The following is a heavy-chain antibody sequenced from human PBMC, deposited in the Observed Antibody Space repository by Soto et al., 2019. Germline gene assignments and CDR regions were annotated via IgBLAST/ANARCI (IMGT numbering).Heavy chain of an antibody. Sequence: EVQLLESGGGLVQPGGSLRLSCAASGFTFGSYAMSWVRQTPGKGLEWVSAISGDGGTIYYADSVKGRFTISRDNSKKTLYLQMDSLRAEDTAVYYCAKGYSSSSRFDYWGQGTLVTVSS. CDR2: ISGDGGTI. V-gene: IGHV3-23*01. CDR3: AKGYSSSSRFDY. CDR1: GFTFGSYA. D-gene: IGHD6-6*01. J-gene: IGHJ4*02.